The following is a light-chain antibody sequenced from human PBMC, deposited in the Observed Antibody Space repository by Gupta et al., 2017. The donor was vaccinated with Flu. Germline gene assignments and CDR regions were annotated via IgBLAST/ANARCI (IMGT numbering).Light chain of an antibody. CDR1: SSNIGSNY. Sequence: QSVLTQPPSASGTPGQRVTISCSGSSSNIGSNYVYWYQQLPGTAPKLLIYRNTQRPSGVPDRFSGSKSGTSASLAISGLRSEDEAEYYCAAWDDSLSGFHVFGTGTKVTVL. CDR3: AAWDDSLSGFHV. V-gene: IGLV1-47*01. CDR2: RNT. J-gene: IGLJ1*01.